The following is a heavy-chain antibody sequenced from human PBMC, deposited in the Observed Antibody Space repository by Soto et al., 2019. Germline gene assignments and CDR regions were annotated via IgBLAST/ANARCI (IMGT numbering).Heavy chain of an antibody. D-gene: IGHD3-10*01. J-gene: IGHJ6*03. CDR2: ISYDGSNK. CDR1: GFTFSSYG. V-gene: IGHV3-30*18. Sequence: QVQLVESGGGVVQPGRSLRLSCAASGFTFSSYGMHWVRQAPGKGLEWVAVISYDGSNKYYADSVKGRFTISRDNSKNTLYLQMNSLRAEDTAVYYCAKDLGAATLWFGVNYYMDVWGKGTTVTVSS. CDR3: AKDLGAATLWFGVNYYMDV.